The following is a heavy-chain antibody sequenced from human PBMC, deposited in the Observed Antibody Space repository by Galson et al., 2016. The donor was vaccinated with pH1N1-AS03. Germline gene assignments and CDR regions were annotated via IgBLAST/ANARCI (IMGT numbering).Heavy chain of an antibody. J-gene: IGHJ4*02. Sequence: KVSCKASGYTFAYYYVHWVRQAPGQGLEWMGWINPSGGGTKFAQKFQDTVSMTTDTSTRTAYMELSRLRSDDTAVYYCARGGGSALDSWGQGTLVTVSS. V-gene: IGHV1-2*02. D-gene: IGHD1-26*01. CDR1: GYTFAYYY. CDR3: ARGGGSALDS. CDR2: INPSGGGT.